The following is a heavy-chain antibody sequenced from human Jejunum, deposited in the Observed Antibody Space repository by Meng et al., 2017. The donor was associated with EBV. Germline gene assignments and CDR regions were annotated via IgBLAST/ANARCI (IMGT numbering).Heavy chain of an antibody. CDR3: ARGYRDY. V-gene: IGHV3-74*01. CDR2: IKNDGTDP. Sequence: VQLVEAGRCLVQPGVYLRLSRASSGFTFSDYWMHWVRQAPGKGLVWVSRIKNDGTDPYYADSVKGRFTVSRDNAKNTLYLQMNSLRAEDTAIYYCARGYRDYWGRGTLVTV. D-gene: IGHD5-18*01. J-gene: IGHJ4*02. CDR1: GFTFSDYW.